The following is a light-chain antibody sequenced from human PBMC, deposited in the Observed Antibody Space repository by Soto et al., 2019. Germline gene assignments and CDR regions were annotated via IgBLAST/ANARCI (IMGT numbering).Light chain of an antibody. Sequence: IQMSQSLSAVSASEGDRVTITCRASQSISSWLAWYRQKPGKAPKLLIYDASSLESGVPSRYSGSGSGTEFTLTISSLQPDDFATYYCQHYNSYSEAFGQGTKVDI. V-gene: IGKV1-5*01. J-gene: IGKJ1*01. CDR3: QHYNSYSEA. CDR1: QSISSW. CDR2: DAS.